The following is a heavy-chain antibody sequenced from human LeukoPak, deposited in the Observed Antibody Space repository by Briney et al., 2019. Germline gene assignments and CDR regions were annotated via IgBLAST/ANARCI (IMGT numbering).Heavy chain of an antibody. Sequence: GGSLRLSCAASGFSFSNFAMTWVRQAPGKGLEWVSTISGSGDDTHYADSVKGRFNISRDNSKNTLYLQMNSLRAEDTAVYYCARDTYYGSGSYYRYTFDSWGQGTMVTVSS. CDR3: ARDTYYGSGSYYRYTFDS. V-gene: IGHV3-23*01. J-gene: IGHJ4*02. CDR2: ISGSGDDT. CDR1: GFSFSNFA. D-gene: IGHD3-10*01.